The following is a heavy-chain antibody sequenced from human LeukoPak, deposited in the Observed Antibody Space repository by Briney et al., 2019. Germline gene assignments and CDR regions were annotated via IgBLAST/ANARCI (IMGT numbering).Heavy chain of an antibody. Sequence: EASVKVSCKASGYTFTGYYMHWVRQAPGQGLEWMGWINPNSGGTNYAQKFQGRVTMTRDTSISTAYMELSRLRSDDTAVYYCARDSGMPDIAAAGTPHDAFDIWDQGTMVTVSS. D-gene: IGHD6-13*01. CDR1: GYTFTGYY. V-gene: IGHV1-2*02. CDR2: INPNSGGT. CDR3: ARDSGMPDIAAAGTPHDAFDI. J-gene: IGHJ3*02.